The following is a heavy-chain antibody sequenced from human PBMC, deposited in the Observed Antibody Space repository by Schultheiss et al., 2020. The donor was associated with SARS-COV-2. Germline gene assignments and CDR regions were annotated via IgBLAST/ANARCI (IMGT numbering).Heavy chain of an antibody. CDR3: ARDIGGSYYPSYYYYGMDV. V-gene: IGHV4-61*02. CDR1: GASTSIVSYY. J-gene: IGHJ6*02. D-gene: IGHD1-26*01. Sequence: SETLSLTCSVSGASTSIVSYYWAWVRQPAGKGLEWIGRIYSSGSTDYDPSLKSRVTISVDTSKNQFSLKLSSVTAADTAVYYCARDIGGSYYPSYYYYGMDVWGQGTTVTVSS. CDR2: IYSSGST.